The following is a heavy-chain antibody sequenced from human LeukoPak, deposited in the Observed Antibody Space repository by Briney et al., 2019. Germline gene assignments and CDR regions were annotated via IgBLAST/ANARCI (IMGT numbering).Heavy chain of an antibody. Sequence: SETLSLTCTVSGGSVSSGDYYWSWIRQPPGRGLDWIGYIYYSGSTYYNPSLKSRVTISVDTSKNQFSLKLSSVTAADTAVYXXXXXXGDYAYYFDYWGQGTLVTVSS. D-gene: IGHD4-17*01. CDR2: IYYSGST. J-gene: IGHJ4*02. V-gene: IGHV4-30-4*01. CDR3: XXXXGDYAYYFDY. CDR1: GGSVSSGDYY.